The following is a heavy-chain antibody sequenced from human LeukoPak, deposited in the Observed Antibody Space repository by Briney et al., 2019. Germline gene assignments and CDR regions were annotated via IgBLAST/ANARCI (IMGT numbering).Heavy chain of an antibody. D-gene: IGHD1-7*01. V-gene: IGHV4-39*07. CDR2: IYYSGST. Sequence: PSETLSLTCTVSGGSISSSSYYWGWIRQPPGKGLEWIGSIYYSGSTYYNPSLKSRVTISVDTSKNQFSLKLSSVTAADTAVYYCASTGTTEYYFDYWGQGTLVTVSS. CDR1: GGSISSSSYY. CDR3: ASTGTTEYYFDY. J-gene: IGHJ4*02.